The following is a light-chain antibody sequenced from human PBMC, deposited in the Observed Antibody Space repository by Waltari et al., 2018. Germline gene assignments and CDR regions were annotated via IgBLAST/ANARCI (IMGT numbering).Light chain of an antibody. CDR1: ANVDVF. V-gene: IGKV3-11*01. Sequence: EILLTQSPATLPLSPGDRATLSCRASANVDVFLAWYQQKPGRAPTLLIHEASKRATGVPARFSGSGSGTDFTLTIDSLEPEDFAVYYCQQRMKWPPITFGQGTRLEIK. CDR2: EAS. J-gene: IGKJ5*01. CDR3: QQRMKWPPIT.